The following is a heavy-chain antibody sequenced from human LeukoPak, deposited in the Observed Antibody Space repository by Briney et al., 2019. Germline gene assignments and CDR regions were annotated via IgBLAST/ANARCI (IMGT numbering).Heavy chain of an antibody. D-gene: IGHD2-15*01. CDR2: ISGSGANT. CDR1: GFTFSSYG. Sequence: GRSLRLSCAASGFTFSSYGMHWVRQAPGKGLEWVTGISGSGANTNYADSVKGRCTISRDNSKNTLFLQMNSLRVEDTAVYYCAKQTVPRSGGIDYWGQGTLVTVSS. V-gene: IGHV3-23*01. J-gene: IGHJ4*02. CDR3: AKQTVPRSGGIDY.